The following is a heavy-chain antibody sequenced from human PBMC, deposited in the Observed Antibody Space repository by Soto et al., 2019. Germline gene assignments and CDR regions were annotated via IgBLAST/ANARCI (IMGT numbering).Heavy chain of an antibody. D-gene: IGHD2-15*01. CDR3: AREGWSRATTAYYYGMDV. CDR2: ISYDGSNK. CDR1: GFTFSSYA. J-gene: IGHJ6*02. V-gene: IGHV3-30-3*01. Sequence: QVQLVESGGGVVQPGRSLRLSCAASGFTFSSYAMHWVRQAPGKGLEWVAVISYDGSNKYYADSVKGRFTISRDNSKNTLYLQMNCLRAEDTAVYYCAREGWSRATTAYYYGMDVWGQGTTVTVSS.